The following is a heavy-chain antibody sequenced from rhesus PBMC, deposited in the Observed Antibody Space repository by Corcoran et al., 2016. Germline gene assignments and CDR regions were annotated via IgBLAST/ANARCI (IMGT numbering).Heavy chain of an antibody. CDR3: AKDQRRSSWPFDY. CDR2: INSGGGST. V-gene: IGHV3-103*01. CDR1: GFTFSSSA. Sequence: EVQLVETGGGLVKPGGSLQLSCSASGFTFSSSAMRLVRQATGKGLEWVSAINSGGGSTYYADSVKGRFTSSRDNSKNTLSLQMNSLRAEDTAVYYCAKDQRRSSWPFDYWGQGVLVTVSS. D-gene: IGHD6-13*01. J-gene: IGHJ4*01.